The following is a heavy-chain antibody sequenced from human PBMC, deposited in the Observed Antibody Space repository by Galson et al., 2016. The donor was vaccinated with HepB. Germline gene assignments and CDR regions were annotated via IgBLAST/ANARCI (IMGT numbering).Heavy chain of an antibody. V-gene: IGHV3-33*01. J-gene: IGHJ6*02. CDR2: IWNDGSYK. D-gene: IGHD5-12*01. Sequence: SLRLSCAASGFTFSNHGMHWVRQAPGKGLEWVAVIWNDGSYKYYSDSVKGRFTISRDNFKNTVYLEMNSLSVEDTAVYYCARDKGTYSAYDYSRYYYYGMDVWGQGTTVTVSS. CDR3: ARDKGTYSAYDYSRYYYYGMDV. CDR1: GFTFSNHG.